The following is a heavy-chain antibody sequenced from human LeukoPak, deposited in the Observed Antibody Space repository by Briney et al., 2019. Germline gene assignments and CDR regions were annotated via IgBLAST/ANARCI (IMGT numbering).Heavy chain of an antibody. CDR2: INPNSGGT. D-gene: IGHD2-2*02. J-gene: IGHJ4*02. CDR1: GYTFTGCY. Sequence: ASVKVSCKAPGYTFTGCYMHWVRQAPGQGLEWMGWINPNSGGTNYAQKFQGRVTMTRDTSISTAYMELSRLRSDDTAVYYCARGYCSSTSCYSFDYWGQGTLVTVSS. CDR3: ARGYCSSTSCYSFDY. V-gene: IGHV1-2*02.